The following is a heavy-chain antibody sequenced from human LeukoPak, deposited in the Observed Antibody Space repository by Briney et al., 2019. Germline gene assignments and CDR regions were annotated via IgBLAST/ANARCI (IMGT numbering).Heavy chain of an antibody. J-gene: IGHJ4*02. CDR1: GFTFSNYA. D-gene: IGHD1-26*01. V-gene: IGHV3-23*01. CDR2: ISGSGSST. Sequence: GGSLRLSCAASGFTFSNYAMSWVRQAPGKGLEWVSGISGSGSSTYYADSVKGRFTISRDNSKNTLYLQMNSLTDEDTAVYYCAKKWGVGTTTLDYFDYWGQGTLVTVSS. CDR3: AKKWGVGTTTLDYFDY.